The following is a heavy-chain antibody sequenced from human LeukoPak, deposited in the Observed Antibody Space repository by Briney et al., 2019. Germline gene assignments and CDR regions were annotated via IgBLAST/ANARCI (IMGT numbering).Heavy chain of an antibody. CDR2: ISYSGTA. J-gene: IGHJ6*02. Sequence: SETLSLTCTVSGGSISTYYWSWVRQPPGKGLEWLGYISYSGTATYSPSLESRVTISLDTSKNQFSLKLSSVTAADTAVYYCASGYSSSWYHYYYGMDVWGQGTTVTVSS. D-gene: IGHD6-13*01. V-gene: IGHV4-59*08. CDR1: GGSISTYY. CDR3: ASGYSSSWYHYYYGMDV.